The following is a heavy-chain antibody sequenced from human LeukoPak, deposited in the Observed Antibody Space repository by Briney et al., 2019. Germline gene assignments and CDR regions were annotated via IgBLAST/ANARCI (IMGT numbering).Heavy chain of an antibody. J-gene: IGHJ6*02. D-gene: IGHD2-2*01. V-gene: IGHV3-48*01. CDR3: ARPFPGDACMDV. CDR1: GFTFSSYS. CDR2: ISSSSTI. Sequence: PETSLRLSCAASGFTFSSYSMNWVRQAPGKGLEWVSYISSSSTIYYADSVKGRFTISRDNAKNSLYLQMNSLRAEDTAVYYCARPFPGDACMDVWGQGTTVTVSS.